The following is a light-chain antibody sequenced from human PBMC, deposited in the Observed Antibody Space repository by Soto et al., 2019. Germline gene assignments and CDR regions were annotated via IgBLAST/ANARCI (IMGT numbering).Light chain of an antibody. CDR3: QQYGSSLLYT. V-gene: IGKV3-20*01. CDR1: QSVSSSY. J-gene: IGKJ2*01. CDR2: GAS. Sequence: EIVLTQSPGTLSLSPGERATLSCRASQSVSSSYLAWYQQKPGQAPRLLIYGASSRATGIPDRFSGSESGTDFTLTISRLEPEDFAVYYCQQYGSSLLYTFGQGTKLAIK.